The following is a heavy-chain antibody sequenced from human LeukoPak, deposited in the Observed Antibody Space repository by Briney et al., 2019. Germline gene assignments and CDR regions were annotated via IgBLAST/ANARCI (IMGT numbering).Heavy chain of an antibody. CDR1: GYTFTGYY. V-gene: IGHV1-2*02. D-gene: IGHD3-22*01. J-gene: IGHJ4*02. CDR2: INPNSGGT. CDR3: ARDRGDYYDSSGYYGFY. Sequence: GASVTVSCTASGYTFTGYYMHWVRQAPGQGLEWMGWINPNSGGTNYAQKFQGRVTMTRDTSISTAYMELSRLRSDDTAVYYCARDRGDYYDSSGYYGFYWGQGTLVTVSS.